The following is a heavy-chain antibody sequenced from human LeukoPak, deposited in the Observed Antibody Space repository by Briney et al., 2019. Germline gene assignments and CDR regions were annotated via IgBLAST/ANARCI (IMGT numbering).Heavy chain of an antibody. CDR2: IIPIFGTA. D-gene: IGHD5-24*01. J-gene: IGHJ3*02. CDR3: ARDTDGDGYNSENDAFDI. CDR1: GGTFSSYA. Sequence: ASVKVSCKASGGTFSSYAISWVRQAPGQGLEWMGGIIPIFGTANYAQKFQSRVTITTDESTSTAYMELSSLRSEDTAVYYCARDTDGDGYNSENDAFDIWGQGTMVTVSS. V-gene: IGHV1-69*05.